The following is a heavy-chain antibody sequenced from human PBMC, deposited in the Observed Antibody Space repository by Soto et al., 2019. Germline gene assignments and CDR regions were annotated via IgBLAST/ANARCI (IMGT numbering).Heavy chain of an antibody. CDR1: GFTFSSYA. J-gene: IGHJ4*02. D-gene: IGHD3-22*01. CDR2: ISGSGGST. V-gene: IGHV3-23*01. CDR3: ARGTPYYYDSSGYLDY. Sequence: GGSLRLSCAASGFTFSSYAMSWVRQAPGKGLEWVSAISGSGGSTYYADSVKGRFTISRDNSKNTLYLQMNSLRAEDTAVYYCARGTPYYYDSSGYLDYWGQGTLVTVSS.